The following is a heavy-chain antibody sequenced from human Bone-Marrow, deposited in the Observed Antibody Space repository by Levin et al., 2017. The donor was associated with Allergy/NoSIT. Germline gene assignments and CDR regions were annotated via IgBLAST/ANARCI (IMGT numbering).Heavy chain of an antibody. CDR2: ISNTGNT. Sequence: SQTLSLPCTVSGASIHSLHWSWMRQPPGKGLEWIGYISNTGNTNYNPSLKSRVTMSLDTSTNEVSLRLTSVTAADTAVYYCARDDEAAFPPDIDYWGRGTLVTVSS. CDR1: GASIHSLH. V-gene: IGHV4-59*01. CDR3: ARDDEAAFPPDIDY. J-gene: IGHJ4*02. D-gene: IGHD2-15*01.